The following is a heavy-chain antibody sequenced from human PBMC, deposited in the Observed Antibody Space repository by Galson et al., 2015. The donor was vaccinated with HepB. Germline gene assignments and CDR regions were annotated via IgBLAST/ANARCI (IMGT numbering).Heavy chain of an antibody. Sequence: SLRLSCAASEFTFSSSWMTWVRQAPGKGLEWVANIKEDGSEKNYVDSVKGRFTISRDNAKNSLYLQMNSLRAEDAAVYYCARVSLGYCSVWGQGTTVTVSS. J-gene: IGHJ6*02. CDR3: ARVSLGYCSV. D-gene: IGHD2-15*01. CDR2: IKEDGSEK. CDR1: EFTFSSSW. V-gene: IGHV3-7*01.